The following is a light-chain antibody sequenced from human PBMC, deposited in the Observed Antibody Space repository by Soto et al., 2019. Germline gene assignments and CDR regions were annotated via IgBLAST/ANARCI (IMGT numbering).Light chain of an antibody. V-gene: IGKV3-15*01. J-gene: IGKJ1*01. CDR3: QQYNNWPRT. Sequence: IVMTQSSATVPVSPGERATLSCRASQSVSIDLAWYQQKHGQAPRILIYGASTRATDIPPSFTGSGYGTEFNLTISSLQSEDIAVYYCQQYNNWPRTFGQGTKVDIK. CDR2: GAS. CDR1: QSVSID.